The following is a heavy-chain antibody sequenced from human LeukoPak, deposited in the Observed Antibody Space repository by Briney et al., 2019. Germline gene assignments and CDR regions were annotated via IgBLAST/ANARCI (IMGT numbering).Heavy chain of an antibody. CDR2: IYTGDRA. CDR1: GFSVINNY. V-gene: IGHV3-53*01. CDR3: ARDWENYGESSGYYYGMDV. Sequence: GGSLRLSCAASGFSVINNYVTWVRQAPGKGLEWVSVIYTGDRADYSDSVKGRFTISRDNFKNTLYLQMNSLRAEDTAVYYCARDWENYGESSGYYYGMDVWGQGTTVTVSS. D-gene: IGHD4-17*01. J-gene: IGHJ6*02.